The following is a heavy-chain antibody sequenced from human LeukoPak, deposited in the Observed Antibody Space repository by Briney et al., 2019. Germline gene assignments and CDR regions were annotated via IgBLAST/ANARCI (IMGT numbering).Heavy chain of an antibody. CDR3: VKPRRFLDTTESNYMDV. CDR2: ISDGGSST. J-gene: IGHJ6*03. Sequence: GGSLRLSCEASGITFSDFAMNWVRQAPGKGLEWVSAISDGGSSTYYADSVKGRFSISRDNSKSTLFLQMNSLRAEDSAIYYCVKPRRFLDTTESNYMDVWGKGTTVTVSS. D-gene: IGHD3/OR15-3a*01. CDR1: GITFSDFA. V-gene: IGHV3-23*01.